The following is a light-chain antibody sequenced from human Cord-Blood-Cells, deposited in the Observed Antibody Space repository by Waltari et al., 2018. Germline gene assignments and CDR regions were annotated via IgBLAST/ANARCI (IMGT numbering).Light chain of an antibody. CDR3: QQSYSTPYT. V-gene: IGKV1-39*01. CDR1: QSISSY. CDR2: AAS. J-gene: IGKJ2*01. Sequence: DIQMTQSPSSLSASVGDRVTITCRASQSISSYLTWSQQKPGKAPKLLIYAASSLQSGVPSRFSSSGSGTYFTLTISSLQPEYFATYYCQQSYSTPYTFGQGTKLEIK.